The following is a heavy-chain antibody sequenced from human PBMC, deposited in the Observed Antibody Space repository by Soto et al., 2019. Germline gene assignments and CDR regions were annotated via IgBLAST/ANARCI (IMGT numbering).Heavy chain of an antibody. CDR2: ISSSGSTI. J-gene: IGHJ3*01. V-gene: IGHV3-11*01. CDR3: ASKQPVLGDGFDL. D-gene: IGHD6-13*01. Sequence: GGSLRLSCAASGFTLSDYYMSWIRQAPGKGLEWVSYISSSGSTIYYADSVKGRFTISRDNAKHSLYLQMNSLRAEDTAVYYCASKQPVLGDGFDLWGQGTMVTVSS. CDR1: GFTLSDYY.